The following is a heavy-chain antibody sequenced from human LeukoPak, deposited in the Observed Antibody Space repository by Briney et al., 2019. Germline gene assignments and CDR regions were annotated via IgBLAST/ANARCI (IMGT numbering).Heavy chain of an antibody. CDR1: GFTFKSYA. Sequence: GGSLRLSRTASGFTFKSYAMTWVRQAPGKGLEWVSVISGNADTTYYSDPVKGRFTISRDNSKSTLYLQLNSLRAEDTAIYYCAKSRWPETTFGDSDYWGQGTLVTVSS. CDR2: ISGNADTT. D-gene: IGHD3-10*02. J-gene: IGHJ4*02. V-gene: IGHV3-23*01. CDR3: AKSRWPETTFGDSDY.